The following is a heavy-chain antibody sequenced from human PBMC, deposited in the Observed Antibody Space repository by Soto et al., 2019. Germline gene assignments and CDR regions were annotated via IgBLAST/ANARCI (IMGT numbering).Heavy chain of an antibody. CDR3: AMVRGVIWSGFDY. Sequence: QVQLVESGGGVVQPGRSLRLSCAASGFTFSSYGMHWVRQAPGKGLEWVAVISYDGINKYYVDSVKGRFTISRDNSKNTLYLQMNSLRAEDTAVYYCAMVRGVIWSGFDYWGQGTLVTVSS. J-gene: IGHJ4*02. V-gene: IGHV3-30*03. D-gene: IGHD3-10*01. CDR1: GFTFSSYG. CDR2: ISYDGINK.